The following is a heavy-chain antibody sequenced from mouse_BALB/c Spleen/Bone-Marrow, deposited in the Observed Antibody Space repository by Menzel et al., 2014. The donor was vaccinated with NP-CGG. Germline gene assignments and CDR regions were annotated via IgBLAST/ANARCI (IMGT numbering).Heavy chain of an antibody. CDR2: INPESSTI. Sequence: EVMLVESGGGLVQPGGSLKLSCAASGFDFSRYWMTWVRQAPGKGLEWIGEINPESSTINYTPSLKDKFIISRDNAKNALYLQMSKVRSEDTALYYCARPGYYGYQDVWGPGTTVTVSS. D-gene: IGHD1-2*01. CDR1: GFDFSRYW. CDR3: ARPGYYGYQDV. J-gene: IGHJ1*01. V-gene: IGHV4-1*02.